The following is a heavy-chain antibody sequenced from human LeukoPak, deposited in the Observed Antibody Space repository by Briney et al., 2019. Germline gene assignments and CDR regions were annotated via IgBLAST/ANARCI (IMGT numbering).Heavy chain of an antibody. V-gene: IGHV3-23*01. D-gene: IGHD6-13*01. CDR3: AKDSIAAAGPEGDY. Sequence: GGSLRLSCAASNFAFSTYAMTWVRQAPGKGLEWVSAISGSGGSTYYADSVKGRFTISRDNSKNTLYLQMNSLRAEDTAVYYCAKDSIAAAGPEGDYWGQGTLVTVSS. J-gene: IGHJ4*02. CDR1: NFAFSTYA. CDR2: ISGSGGST.